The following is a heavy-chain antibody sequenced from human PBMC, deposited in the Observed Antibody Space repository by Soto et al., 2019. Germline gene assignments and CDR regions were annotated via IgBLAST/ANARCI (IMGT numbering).Heavy chain of an antibody. CDR1: GFTFTNYY. CDR2: INPSGGGT. D-gene: IGHD1-1*01. CDR3: ARDSGDTTLRQWGRSFHY. J-gene: IGHJ4*02. Sequence: QVQLVQSGAEVKKPGASVKVSCKASGFTFTNYYIHWVRQAPGQGLEWMGLINPSGGGTLYAQKFQGRVTVTTDTSTRTVYMELSNLRSEDTAVYFCARDSGDTTLRQWGRSFHYWGQGTLVTVSS. V-gene: IGHV1-46*01.